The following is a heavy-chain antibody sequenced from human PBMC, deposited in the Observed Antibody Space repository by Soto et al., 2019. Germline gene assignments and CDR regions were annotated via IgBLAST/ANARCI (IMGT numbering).Heavy chain of an antibody. Sequence: SETLSLTCAAYDGSFSGHCWTWICQPPRKGLEWIGKINHSGSTNYNPSLKSRVTISVDTSKNQFSLKLSSVTAADTAVYYCARDKLGVVHQRGGPLGRRTPQYIWFDPWGQGTLVT. CDR2: INHSGST. J-gene: IGHJ5*02. CDR1: DGSFSGHC. CDR3: ARDKLGVVHQRGGPLGRRTPQYIWFDP. D-gene: IGHD2-2*01. V-gene: IGHV4-34*01.